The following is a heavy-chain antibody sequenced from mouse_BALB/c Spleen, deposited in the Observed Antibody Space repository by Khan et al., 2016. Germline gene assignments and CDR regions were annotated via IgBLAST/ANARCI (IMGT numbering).Heavy chain of an antibody. J-gene: IGHJ3*01. D-gene: IGHD2-3*01. CDR3: ARGNDGFFAWFAY. Sequence: VQLQQSGLGLVKPSQSLSLTCTVTGYSITSDCAWSWIRQFPGNKLEWLGYISYSGYTSYNPSLKSRISITRDTSKNQFFLQLNSVTTEDTATYYCARGNDGFFAWFAYCGQGTLVTVAA. CDR1: GYSITSDCA. V-gene: IGHV3-2*02. CDR2: ISYSGYT.